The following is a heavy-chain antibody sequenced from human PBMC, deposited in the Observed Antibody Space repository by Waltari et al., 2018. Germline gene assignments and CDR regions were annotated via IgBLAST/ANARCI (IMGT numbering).Heavy chain of an antibody. CDR2: TNAYNGLT. CDR3: ARTYYYDSRDFDY. J-gene: IGHJ4*02. Sequence: QVQLVQSGGEVKPPGASVKVSCKASGYPFANYGISWVRQAPGQGLVWLGWTNAYNGLTKYAQTVQDRATMTTDASASTAYMELRSLRSDDTAMYYCARTYYYDSRDFDYWGQGSLVTVSS. D-gene: IGHD3-22*01. CDR1: GYPFANYG. V-gene: IGHV1-18*04.